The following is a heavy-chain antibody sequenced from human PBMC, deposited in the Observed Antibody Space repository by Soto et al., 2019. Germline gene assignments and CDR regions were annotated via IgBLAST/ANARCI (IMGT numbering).Heavy chain of an antibody. Sequence: QVQLVQSGAEVKKPGSSVKVSCKASGGTFSSYTISWVRQAPGQGLEWMGRIIPILGIANYAQKFQGRVTSTADKSTSTAYMELSSLRSEDTAVYYCAREEVSTSFDYWGQGTLVTVSS. CDR1: GGTFSSYT. J-gene: IGHJ4*02. CDR2: IIPILGIA. CDR3: AREEVSTSFDY. V-gene: IGHV1-69*08.